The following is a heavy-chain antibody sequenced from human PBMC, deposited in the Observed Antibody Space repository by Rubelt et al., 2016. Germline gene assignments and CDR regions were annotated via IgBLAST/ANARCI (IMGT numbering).Heavy chain of an antibody. J-gene: IGHJ5*02. Sequence: QVQLQESGPGLVKPSETLSLSCTVSGGSISGYYWSWIRQPPGKGLEWIGYIYYSGSTNYNPSLKSRVTISVDTSKNQFSLNLISGTAADTAVYYCTRGGVRGNWFDPWGQGTLVTVSS. CDR3: TRGGVRGNWFDP. CDR1: GGSISGYY. V-gene: IGHV4-59*01. CDR2: IYYSGST. D-gene: IGHD3-10*01.